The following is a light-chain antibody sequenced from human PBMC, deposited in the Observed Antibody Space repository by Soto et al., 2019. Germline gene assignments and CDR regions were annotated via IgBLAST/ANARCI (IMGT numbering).Light chain of an antibody. Sequence: FMLTQPHSVSESPGKTVTISCTGSSGSIASNYVQWYQQRPGSAPTTVIYEDNQRPSGVPDRFSGSIDSSPNSASLTISGLKTEDEADYYCQSYDSSNVVFGGGTKPTVL. CDR3: QSYDSSNVV. V-gene: IGLV6-57*02. CDR2: EDN. CDR1: SGSIASNY. J-gene: IGLJ2*01.